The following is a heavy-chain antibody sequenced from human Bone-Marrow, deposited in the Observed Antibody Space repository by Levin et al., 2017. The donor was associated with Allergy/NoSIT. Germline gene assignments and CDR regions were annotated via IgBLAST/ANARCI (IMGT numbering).Heavy chain of an antibody. CDR2: INPNRGDT. D-gene: IGHD1-26*01. V-gene: IGHV1-2*02. CDR1: GYTFTDYY. CDR3: ARGGSGSNDY. J-gene: IGHJ4*02. Sequence: ASVKVSCTVSGYTFTDYYMHWVRQAPGQGLEWMGWINPNRGDTKFAQKFHGRVVLSRNTSISTVYMELGRLRSDDTALYYCARGGSGSNDYWGQGTLVTVSS.